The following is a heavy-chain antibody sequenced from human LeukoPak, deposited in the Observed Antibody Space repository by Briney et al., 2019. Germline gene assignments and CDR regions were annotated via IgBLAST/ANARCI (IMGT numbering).Heavy chain of an antibody. CDR2: INPNSGGT. CDR1: GYTFTGYY. Sequence: ASVKVSCKASGYTFTGYYMHWVRQAPGQGLEWMGWINPNSGGTNYARKFQGRVTMTRDTSISTAYMELSRLRSDDTAVYYCAASTVTLGGDYWGQGTLVTVSS. CDR3: AASTVTLGGDY. J-gene: IGHJ4*02. D-gene: IGHD4-17*01. V-gene: IGHV1-2*02.